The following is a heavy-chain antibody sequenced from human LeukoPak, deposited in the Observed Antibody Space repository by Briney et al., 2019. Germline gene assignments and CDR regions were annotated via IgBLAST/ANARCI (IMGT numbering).Heavy chain of an antibody. CDR2: IYWDDDK. V-gene: IGHV2-5*02. J-gene: IGHJ4*02. D-gene: IGHD6-19*01. Sequence: SGPTLVKPTQTLTLTCTFSGFSLSTRGVGVGWIRQPPGKALEWLALIYWDDDKRYSPSLKSGLTITKDTSKNQVVLTMTNMDPVDTATYYCAHYSGYDLYSSGWYVYWGQGTLVTVSS. CDR3: AHYSGYDLYSSGWYVY. CDR1: GFSLSTRGVG.